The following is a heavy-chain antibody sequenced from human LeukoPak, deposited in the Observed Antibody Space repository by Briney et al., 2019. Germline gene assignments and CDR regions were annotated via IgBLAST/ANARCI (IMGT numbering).Heavy chain of an antibody. CDR1: GFTFSNHA. V-gene: IGHV3-23*01. CDR3: AKDGNNFEY. J-gene: IGHJ4*02. CDR2: IGSSGGDT. Sequence: GGSLRLSCAASGFTFSNHAMSWVRQAPGKGLEWDSNIGSSGGDTYYADSVKGRFTISRDNSKSTLFLQMNSLRAEDTAVYYCAKDGNNFEYWGQGTLVIVSS.